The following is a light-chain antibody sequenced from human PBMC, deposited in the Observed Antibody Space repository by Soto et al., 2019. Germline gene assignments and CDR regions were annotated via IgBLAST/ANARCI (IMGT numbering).Light chain of an antibody. CDR3: QRHDNYPLS. V-gene: IGKV1-9*01. CDR1: QGIKSH. J-gene: IGKJ4*01. CDR2: AAS. Sequence: DIQLTQSPSFLSASVGDRVTITCRASQGIKSHLAWYQQKPGKAPKLLIYAASTLQSGVPSRFSGGGSGTEFTLTIRSLQPEDFANYYCQRHDNYPLSFGGGTKVEIK.